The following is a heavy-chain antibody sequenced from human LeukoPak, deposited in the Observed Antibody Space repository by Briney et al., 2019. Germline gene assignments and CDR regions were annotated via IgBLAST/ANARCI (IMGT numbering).Heavy chain of an antibody. V-gene: IGHV3-48*01. J-gene: IGHJ4*02. CDR3: AKDLLARPMIDY. D-gene: IGHD1-1*01. Sequence: GGSLRLSCAASEFTFSSYTMNWVRQPPGKGLEWVSNIGTSSTTIYYADSVKGRFTISRDNSKSTLYLQMNSLRAEDTAVYYCAKDLLARPMIDYWGQGTLVTVSS. CDR2: IGTSSTTI. CDR1: EFTFSSYT.